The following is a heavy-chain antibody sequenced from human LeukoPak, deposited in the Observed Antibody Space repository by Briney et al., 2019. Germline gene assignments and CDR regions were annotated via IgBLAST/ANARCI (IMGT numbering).Heavy chain of an antibody. CDR3: ARDLYDILTGYYNGGFDY. Sequence: GGSLRLSCAASGFTFTTYWMSWVRQAPGKGLEWVANIKQDGGEKYYVDSVNGRFTISRDNTKNSLYLQMNSLRAEDTAVYYCARDLYDILTGYYNGGFDYWGQGTLVTVSS. J-gene: IGHJ4*02. CDR1: GFTFTTYW. D-gene: IGHD3-9*01. CDR2: IKQDGGEK. V-gene: IGHV3-7*01.